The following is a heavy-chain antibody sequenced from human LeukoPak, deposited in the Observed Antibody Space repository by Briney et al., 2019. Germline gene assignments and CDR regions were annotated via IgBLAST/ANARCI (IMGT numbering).Heavy chain of an antibody. J-gene: IGHJ1*01. CDR1: GYTFTSYY. D-gene: IGHD6-19*01. V-gene: IGHV1-46*01. Sequence: ASVKVSCKASGYTFTSYYMHWVRQAPGQGLEWMGITNPSGGSTSYAQKFQGRVTMTRDTSTSTVYMELSSLRSEDTAVYYCARGYSSGWYTAEYFQHWGQGTLVTVSS. CDR2: TNPSGGST. CDR3: ARGYSSGWYTAEYFQH.